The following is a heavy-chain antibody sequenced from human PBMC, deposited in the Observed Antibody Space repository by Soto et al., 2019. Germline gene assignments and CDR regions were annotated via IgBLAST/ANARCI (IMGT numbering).Heavy chain of an antibody. V-gene: IGHV4-31*03. CDR2: IYYSGST. J-gene: IGHJ3*02. Sequence: SETLSLTCTVSGGSISSGGYYWSWIRQHPGKGLEWIGYIYYSGSTYYNPSLKSRVTISVDTSKNQFSLKLSSVTAADTAVYYCAGLSYYYGSSGQRSDAFDIWGQGTMVTVSS. CDR1: GGSISSGGYY. D-gene: IGHD3-22*01. CDR3: AGLSYYYGSSGQRSDAFDI.